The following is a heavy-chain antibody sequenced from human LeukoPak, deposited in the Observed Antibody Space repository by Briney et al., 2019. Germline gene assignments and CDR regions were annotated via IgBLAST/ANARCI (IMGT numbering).Heavy chain of an antibody. CDR2: INHSGST. V-gene: IGHV4-34*01. CDR1: GGSFSGYY. Sequence: SSETLSLTCAVYGGSFSGYYWSWIRQPPGKGLEWIGEINHSGSTNYNPSLKSRVTISVDTSKNQFSLKLSSVTAADTAVYYCARRKLRIAVAGGPFDYWGQGTLVTVSS. D-gene: IGHD6-19*01. CDR3: ARRKLRIAVAGGPFDY. J-gene: IGHJ4*02.